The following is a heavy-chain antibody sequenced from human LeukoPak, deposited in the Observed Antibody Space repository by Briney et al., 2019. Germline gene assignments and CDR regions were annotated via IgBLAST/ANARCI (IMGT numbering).Heavy chain of an antibody. D-gene: IGHD6-19*01. V-gene: IGHV3-30*02. CDR1: GFTCSSYG. CDR2: IRYDGSNK. Sequence: PGGSLRLSCAASGFTCSSYGMHWVRQAPGKGLEWVAFIRYDGSNKYYADSVKGRFTISRDNSKNTLYLQMNSLRAEDTAVYYCAKDFEIAVAGNIDYWGQGTLVTVSS. J-gene: IGHJ4*02. CDR3: AKDFEIAVAGNIDY.